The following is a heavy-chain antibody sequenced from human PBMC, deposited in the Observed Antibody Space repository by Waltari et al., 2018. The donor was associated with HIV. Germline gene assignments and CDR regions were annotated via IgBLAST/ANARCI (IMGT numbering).Heavy chain of an antibody. V-gene: IGHV3-74*01. CDR2: IDEYGEIT. D-gene: IGHD3-3*01. Sequence: WVRQAPGKGLVWVSRIDEYGEITNYADSVEGRFTISRDNAKNTLYLQMNNLRAEDTATYYCARDLSGYSDYWGQGTLVTVSS. CDR3: ARDLSGYSDY. J-gene: IGHJ4*02.